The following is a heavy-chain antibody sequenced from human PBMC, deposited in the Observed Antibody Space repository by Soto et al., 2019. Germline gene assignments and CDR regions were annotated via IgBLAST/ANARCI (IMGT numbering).Heavy chain of an antibody. CDR3: TRGLAAGDY. V-gene: IGHV1-46*03. Sequence: QVQLVQPGAEVKKPGASVKFSCKASGYIFTNFYIHWVRQAPGQGLEWIGIINPNGGSTNYAQNFQGGVRVTGGRGAGTVYMDLSSLRSEDTAVYYCTRGLAAGDYWGQGTLITVSS. CDR1: GYIFTNFY. J-gene: IGHJ4*02. CDR2: INPNGGST. D-gene: IGHD6-6*01.